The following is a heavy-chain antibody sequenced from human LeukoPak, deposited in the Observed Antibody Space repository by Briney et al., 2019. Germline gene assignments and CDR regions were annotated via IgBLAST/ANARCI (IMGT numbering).Heavy chain of an antibody. CDR2: ISGSGVST. D-gene: IGHD3-3*01. CDR3: AKDQDFWSGYYMWFDY. J-gene: IGHJ4*02. CDR1: GFSFSSYA. V-gene: IGHV3-23*01. Sequence: GGSLRLSCAASGFSFSSYAMSWVRQAPGKGLEWVSAISGSGVSTYYADSVKGRFTISRDNSKNTLYLQMNSLRAEDTAVYYCAKDQDFWSGYYMWFDYWGQGTLVTVSS.